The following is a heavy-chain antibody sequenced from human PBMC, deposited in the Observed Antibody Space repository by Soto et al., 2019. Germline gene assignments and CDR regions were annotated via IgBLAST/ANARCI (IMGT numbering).Heavy chain of an antibody. V-gene: IGHV4-4*07. J-gene: IGHJ6*02. CDR1: GADINTYS. Sequence: KTSETLSLTCSVPGADINTYSWPWIRQPAGKGLEWIGRIYTSASINYNPSLRGRFTLSVDTSTNQVSLKLASVTAADTAVYYCARDREAGYNFYYVMDVWCQGTTVTVSS. CDR3: ARDREAGYNFYYVMDV. CDR2: IYTSASI. D-gene: IGHD6-19*01.